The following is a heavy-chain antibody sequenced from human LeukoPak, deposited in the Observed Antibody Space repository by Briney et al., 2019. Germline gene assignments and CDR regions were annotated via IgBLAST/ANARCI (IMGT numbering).Heavy chain of an antibody. V-gene: IGHV1-69*13. J-gene: IGHJ4*02. CDR3: ARGVDCSSTSCSFDY. CDR2: IIPIFGTA. CDR1: GGTFSSYA. D-gene: IGHD2-2*01. Sequence: SVKVSCKASGGTFSSYAISWVRQAPGQGLEWMGGIIPIFGTANHAQKFQGRVTITADESTSTAYMELSSLRSEDTAVYYCARGVDCSSTSCSFDYWGQGTLVTVSS.